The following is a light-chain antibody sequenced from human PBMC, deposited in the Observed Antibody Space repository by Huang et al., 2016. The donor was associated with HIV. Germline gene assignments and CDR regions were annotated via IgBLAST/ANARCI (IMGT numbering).Light chain of an antibody. CDR1: QDIRND. CDR2: AAS. J-gene: IGKJ1*01. V-gene: IGKV1-6*01. CDR3: LQDYSYPRT. Sequence: AIQMTQSPSSLSASVGDRVTITCRASQDIRNDLGWDQQKPGKAPKCLIYAASNLQDGVPSMFSGSGSGTFFTLTISSLQPEDFATYYCLQDYSYPRTFGQGTKVEVK.